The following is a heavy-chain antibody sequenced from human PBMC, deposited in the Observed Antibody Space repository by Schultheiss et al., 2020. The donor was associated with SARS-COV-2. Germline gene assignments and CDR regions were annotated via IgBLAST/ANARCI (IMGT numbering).Heavy chain of an antibody. J-gene: IGHJ4*02. CDR1: GFTFSSYS. V-gene: IGHV3-23*01. D-gene: IGHD3-10*01. CDR2: ISGSGGST. Sequence: GGSLRLSCAASGFTFSSYSMNWVRQAPGKGLEWVSAISGSGGSTYYADSVKGRFTISRDNSKNTLYLQMNSLRAEDTAVYYCARETMVHYYFDYWGQGTLVTVSS. CDR3: ARETMVHYYFDY.